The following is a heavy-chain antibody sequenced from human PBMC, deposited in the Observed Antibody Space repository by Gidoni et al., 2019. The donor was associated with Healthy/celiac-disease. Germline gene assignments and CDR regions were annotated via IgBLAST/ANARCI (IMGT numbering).Heavy chain of an antibody. D-gene: IGHD3-9*01. J-gene: IGHJ3*02. CDR3: ARDPGGDYDILTGYSYDAFDI. CDR1: GFTFDDYG. Sequence: EVQLVESGGGVVRPGGSLRLSCAASGFTFDDYGMSWVRQAPGKGLEWVSGINWNGVSTGYADSVKGRFTISRDNAKNSLYLQMNSLRAEDTALYYCARDPGGDYDILTGYSYDAFDIWGQGTMVTVSS. CDR2: INWNGVST. V-gene: IGHV3-20*04.